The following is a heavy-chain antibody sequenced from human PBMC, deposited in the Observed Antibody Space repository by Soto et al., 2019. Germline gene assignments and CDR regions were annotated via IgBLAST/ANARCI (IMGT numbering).Heavy chain of an antibody. CDR1: GFSLSTSGVG. CDR2: IYWDDDK. Sequence: QITLKESGPTLVKPTQTLTLTCTFSGFSLSTSGVGVGWIRQPPGKALEWLALIYWDDDKRYSPSLKSRLTITKDTSKIQVVLTMTNMDPVETATYYCTHIRIRRSQQPLPNWFDPWGQGTLVTVSS. J-gene: IGHJ5*02. CDR3: THIRIRRSQQPLPNWFDP. V-gene: IGHV2-5*02. D-gene: IGHD6-13*01.